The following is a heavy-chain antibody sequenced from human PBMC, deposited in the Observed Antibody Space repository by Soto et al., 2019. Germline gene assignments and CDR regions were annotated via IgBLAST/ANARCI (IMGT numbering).Heavy chain of an antibody. J-gene: IGHJ6*02. V-gene: IGHV1-18*01. CDR2: TSGDNGNT. CDR3: ARDSISMVVVVTQYYQYGMDV. Sequence: ASVKVSCKASGYTFTTYGIGWVRQAPGQGLEWMGWTSGDNGNTNYAQKFQGRVTMSTDTSTSTAYMELRSLRSDDTAVYYCARDSISMVVVVTQYYQYGMDVWGQGTTVTVSS. CDR1: GYTFTTYG. D-gene: IGHD3-22*01.